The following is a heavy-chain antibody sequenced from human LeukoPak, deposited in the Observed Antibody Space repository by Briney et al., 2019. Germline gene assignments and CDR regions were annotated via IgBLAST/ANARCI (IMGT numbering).Heavy chain of an antibody. D-gene: IGHD3-10*01. Sequence: ASVKVSCKASGYTFTGYYMHWVRQAAGRGLEWMGWINPNSGGTNYAPKFQGRVTMTRDTSISTAYMELSRLRSDDTAVYYCARDPGGQPGQDWGQGTLVTVSS. J-gene: IGHJ4*02. CDR3: ARDPGGQPGQD. V-gene: IGHV1-2*02. CDR2: INPNSGGT. CDR1: GYTFTGYY.